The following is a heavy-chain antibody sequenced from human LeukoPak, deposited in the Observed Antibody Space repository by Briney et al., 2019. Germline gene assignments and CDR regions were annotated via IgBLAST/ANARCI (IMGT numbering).Heavy chain of an antibody. J-gene: IGHJ4*02. Sequence: SVKVSCKASRGTFSSYAISSVRQSPGQGLEWMGRIIAILGIANYAQKFQGRVTITADKSTSTDYMDLSSLRSEDTAVYYCAREGPPETGSGGYWGQGTLVTVSS. CDR2: IIAILGIA. CDR3: AREGPPETGSGGY. V-gene: IGHV1-69*04. D-gene: IGHD1-1*01. CDR1: RGTFSSYA.